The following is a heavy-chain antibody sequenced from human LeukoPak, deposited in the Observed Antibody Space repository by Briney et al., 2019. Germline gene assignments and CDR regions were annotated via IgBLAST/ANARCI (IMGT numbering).Heavy chain of an antibody. D-gene: IGHD2-2*01. CDR1: GFTFSSYA. CDR3: AKTNLIVVPSTIRRGGFFDY. CDR2: IGGSGGST. V-gene: IGHV3-23*01. J-gene: IGHJ4*02. Sequence: GGSLRLSCRTSGFTFSSYAMSWVRQAPRKGLEWVSAIGGSGGSTYSADSVKGRFTISRDNSKNILYLQMNSLRAEDTAIYYCAKTNLIVVPSTIRRGGFFDYWGQGTLVTVSS.